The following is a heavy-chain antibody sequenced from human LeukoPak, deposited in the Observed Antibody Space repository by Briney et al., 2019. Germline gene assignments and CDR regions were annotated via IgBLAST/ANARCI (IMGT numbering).Heavy chain of an antibody. J-gene: IGHJ6*03. D-gene: IGHD2/OR15-2a*01. CDR2: INPNSGGT. CDR1: GYTFTGYY. V-gene: IGHV1-2*02. CDR3: ARDLNNFYYMDV. Sequence: ASVKVSCKASGYTFTGYYMHWVRQAPGQGLEWMGWINPNSGGTKYAQKFQGRVTMTRDVSTNTVYMELSSLRSDDTAVYYCARDLNNFYYMDVWGKGTTVIVSS.